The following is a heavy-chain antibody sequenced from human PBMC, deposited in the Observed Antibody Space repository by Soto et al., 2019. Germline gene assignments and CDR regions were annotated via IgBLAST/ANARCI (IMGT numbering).Heavy chain of an antibody. CDR3: ARRYGDGYDYVDY. Sequence: SETLSLTCTVSGWSINTYYWSWIRQPPGKGLEWIGYIYYRANPNYNPSLKSRVTISQDTSKNQFSLKLSSVTAADTAVYYCARRYGDGYDYVDYWGQGTLVTVS. J-gene: IGHJ4*02. D-gene: IGHD5-12*01. V-gene: IGHV4-59*08. CDR1: GWSINTYY. CDR2: IYYRANP.